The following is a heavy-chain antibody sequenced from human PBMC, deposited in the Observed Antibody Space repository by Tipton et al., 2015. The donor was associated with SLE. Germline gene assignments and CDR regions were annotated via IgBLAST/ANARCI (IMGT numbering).Heavy chain of an antibody. Sequence: QSGAEVKKPGASVKVSCKASGYTFSQYDINWVRQAAGQGLEWMGWISTYNGNTNYAQKLQGRVTMTSDTSTSTAYMELRSLRSDDTAIYYCARVRVDTAMGVFDFWGQGTLVTVSS. D-gene: IGHD5-18*01. CDR2: ISTYNGNT. CDR3: ARVRVDTAMGVFDF. J-gene: IGHJ4*02. CDR1: GYTFSQYD. V-gene: IGHV1-18*01.